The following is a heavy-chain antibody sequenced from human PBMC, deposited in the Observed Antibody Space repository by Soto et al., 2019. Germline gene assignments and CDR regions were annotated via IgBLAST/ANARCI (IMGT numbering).Heavy chain of an antibody. D-gene: IGHD6-6*01. J-gene: IGHJ6*02. CDR3: ARCVAARPWGYYYYYGMDV. CDR2: INHSGST. Sequence: SETLSLTCAVYGGSFSGYYWSWIRQPPGRGLEWIGEINHSGSTNYNPSLKSRVTISVDTSKNQFSLKLSSVTAADTAVYYCARCVAARPWGYYYYYGMDVWGQGTTVTVSS. V-gene: IGHV4-34*01. CDR1: GGSFSGYY.